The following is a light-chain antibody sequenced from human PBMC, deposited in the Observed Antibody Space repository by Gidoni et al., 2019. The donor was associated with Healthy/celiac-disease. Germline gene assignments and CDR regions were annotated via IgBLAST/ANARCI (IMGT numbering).Light chain of an antibody. J-gene: IGLJ2*01. CDR2: QDS. CDR1: KLGDKY. CDR3: QAWDSSTHVV. Sequence: SYELTTPPSVSVSPGQTASNACSVDKLGDKYACWYQQTPGQSPVLVIYQDSKRPSGIPERFSGSNSGNTATLTISGTQAMDEADYYGQAWDSSTHVVFGGGTKLTVL. V-gene: IGLV3-1*01.